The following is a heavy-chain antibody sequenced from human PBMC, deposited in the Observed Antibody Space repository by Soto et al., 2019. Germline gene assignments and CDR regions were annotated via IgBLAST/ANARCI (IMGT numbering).Heavy chain of an antibody. J-gene: IGHJ1*01. V-gene: IGHV1-46*01. Sequence: ASVKVSCKPSGYTFTSYYMHWVRQAPGQGLEWMGIINPSGGSTSYAQKFQGRVTVTRDTSTSTVYMELSSLRSEDTAVYYCARFGAQAAEYFQHWGQGTLVTVSS. D-gene: IGHD3-10*01. CDR1: GYTFTSYY. CDR2: INPSGGST. CDR3: ARFGAQAAEYFQH.